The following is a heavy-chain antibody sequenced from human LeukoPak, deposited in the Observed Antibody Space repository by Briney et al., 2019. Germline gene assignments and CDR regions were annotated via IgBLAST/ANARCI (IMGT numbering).Heavy chain of an antibody. D-gene: IGHD3-10*01. V-gene: IGHV3-72*01. CDR3: ACLLWFGELLSV. CDR2: TRNKANSYTT. Sequence: GSLRLSCAASGFTFSDHYMDWVRQAPGKGLEWVGRTRNKANSYTTEYAASVKGRFTISRGDSKNSLYLQMNSLKTEDTAVYYCACLLWFGELLSVWGQGTLVTVSS. J-gene: IGHJ4*02. CDR1: GFTFSDHY.